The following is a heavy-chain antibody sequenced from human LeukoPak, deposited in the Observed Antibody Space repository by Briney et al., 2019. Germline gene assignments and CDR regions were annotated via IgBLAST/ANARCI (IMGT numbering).Heavy chain of an antibody. D-gene: IGHD2-15*01. CDR3: AKDRGMFLVGYLDY. CDR2: ISGSGGTT. Sequence: PGGWLRLSCAASGFTFSDYYMSWIRQAPGKGLEWVSAISGSGGTTYYADSVKGRFTISRDNSKNTLYLQMNSLRAEDTAVYYCAKDRGMFLVGYLDYWGQGTLVTVSS. CDR1: GFTFSDYY. J-gene: IGHJ4*02. V-gene: IGHV3-23*01.